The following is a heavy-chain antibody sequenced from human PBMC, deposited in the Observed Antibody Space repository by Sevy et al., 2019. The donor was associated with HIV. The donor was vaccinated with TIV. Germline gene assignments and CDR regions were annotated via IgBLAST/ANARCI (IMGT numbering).Heavy chain of an antibody. CDR2: INPNDGVT. Sequence: ASVKVSCKASGYTFSDYYIHWVRQAPGQGLEWMAWINPNDGVTHYAHRFQGGVTLTRDTSVSTAYMELRGLRYDDTAIYYCARLTTRPTSDLYGMDVWGQGTPVTVSS. CDR1: GYTFSDYY. J-gene: IGHJ6*02. CDR3: ARLTTRPTSDLYGMDV. V-gene: IGHV1-2*02. D-gene: IGHD4-17*01.